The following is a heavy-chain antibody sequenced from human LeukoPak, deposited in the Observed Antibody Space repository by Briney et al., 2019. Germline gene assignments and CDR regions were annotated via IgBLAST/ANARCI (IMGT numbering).Heavy chain of an antibody. V-gene: IGHV3-21*04. CDR2: MSSSSIYI. Sequence: GGSLRLSCAASGFTFSSYTMNWVRQAPGKGLEWVSSMSSSSIYIYYADSVKGRFTISGDNAKNSLYLQMNSLRAEDTALYYCAVAGGGDWGQGTLVTVSS. CDR3: AVAGGGD. J-gene: IGHJ4*02. D-gene: IGHD6-19*01. CDR1: GFTFSSYT.